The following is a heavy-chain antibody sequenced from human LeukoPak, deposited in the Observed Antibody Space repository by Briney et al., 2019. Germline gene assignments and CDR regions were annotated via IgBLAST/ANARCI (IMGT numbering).Heavy chain of an antibody. CDR3: ATDPGITIFGVVIPK. D-gene: IGHD3-3*01. Sequence: GGSLTLSCAPSGFAYSNAGMRCRRQAPGKAQERVGRIKSKTDGGTTDYAAAVKGRFSISSVDSTNTLYMQMNSLKTEDTAVYYCATDPGITIFGVVIPKWGQGTLVTVSS. J-gene: IGHJ4*02. CDR2: IKSKTDGGTT. CDR1: GFAYSNAG. V-gene: IGHV3-15*01.